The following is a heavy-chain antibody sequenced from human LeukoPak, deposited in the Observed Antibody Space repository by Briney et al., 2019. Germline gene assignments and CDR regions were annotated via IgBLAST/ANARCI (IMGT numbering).Heavy chain of an antibody. J-gene: IGHJ4*02. CDR2: INQSEST. V-gene: IGHV4-34*01. Sequence: PSETLSLTCAVYGGSFSGYYWSWIRQPPGKGLEWIGEINQSESTNYNSSLKSRVTISVDTSKNQFSLKLNSVTAADTAVYYCARTNYYYDDSGYFSIGLFFDYWGLGTLVTVSS. D-gene: IGHD3-22*01. CDR1: GGSFSGYY. CDR3: ARTNYYYDDSGYFSIGLFFDY.